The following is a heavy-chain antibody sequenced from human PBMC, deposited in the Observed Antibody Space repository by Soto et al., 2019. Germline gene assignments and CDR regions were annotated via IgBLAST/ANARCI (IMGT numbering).Heavy chain of an antibody. J-gene: IGHJ6*02. CDR2: ISNSGGTI. CDR3: ARLQGDNSGTYGMDV. V-gene: IGHV3-23*01. CDR1: GFSLRNYG. Sequence: EVQLLESGGGLVQPGGSLRLSCAASGFSLRNYGMNWVRQAPGKGLEWVSVISNSGGTIKYADSVKGRFTISRDNFQSKVYLELNSLRAEDTAAYYCARLQGDNSGTYGMDVWGQGTTVTVS. D-gene: IGHD3-10*01.